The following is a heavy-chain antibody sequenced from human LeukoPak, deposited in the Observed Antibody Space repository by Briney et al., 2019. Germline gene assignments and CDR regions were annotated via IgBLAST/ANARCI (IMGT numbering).Heavy chain of an antibody. J-gene: IGHJ4*02. CDR3: ARRFDS. CDR2: IGPGGDI. V-gene: IGHV3-48*01. Sequence: PGGSLRLPCAASGFSFTAYSMNWVRQAPGRGLEWISYIGPGGDIYYADSVTGRFTVSRDTAKNSLYPQMNGLRVGDTAVYYCARRFDSWGKGTLVTVSS. CDR1: GFSFTAYS.